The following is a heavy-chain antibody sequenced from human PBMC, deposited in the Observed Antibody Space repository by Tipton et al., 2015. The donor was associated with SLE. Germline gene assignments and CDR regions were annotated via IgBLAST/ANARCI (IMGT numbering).Heavy chain of an antibody. CDR2: VHHSGST. J-gene: IGHJ4*02. V-gene: IGHV4-38-2*02. D-gene: IGHD3-16*01. Sequence: TLSLTCSVSGYSISSGYRWGWIRQSPGKGLEWIGSVHHSGSTYYNPSLKSRVTISVDTSKNQFSLKLSSVTAADTAVYYCARDLWGTQATKYWGQGTLVTVSS. CDR3: ARDLWGTQATKY. CDR1: GYSISSGYR.